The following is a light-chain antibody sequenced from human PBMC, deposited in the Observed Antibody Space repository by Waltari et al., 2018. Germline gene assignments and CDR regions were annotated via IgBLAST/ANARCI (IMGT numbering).Light chain of an antibody. Sequence: EIVLTQSPGTLSLSPGERATLSCRASQSVSSISLTWYQQKPGQAPGLLIYGASTRATGIPDRFSGSGSGTDFTLTISRLEPEDFAVYYCQQYDGIVLTFGGGTKVEI. CDR2: GAS. CDR1: QSVSSIS. J-gene: IGKJ4*01. V-gene: IGKV3-20*01. CDR3: QQYDGIVLT.